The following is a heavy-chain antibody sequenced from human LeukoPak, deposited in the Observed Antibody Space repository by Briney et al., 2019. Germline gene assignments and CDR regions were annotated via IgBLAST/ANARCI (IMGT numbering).Heavy chain of an antibody. CDR3: AKGGWLDD. V-gene: IGHV3-23*01. Sequence: GGPLRLSCAASGYHFNKYDITWARQSPGRGGEWVSTITGRSDKTYYTDSVKGRFVTSRDNSKDTLYLQMNSLRAEDTALYDCAKGGWLDDLGQGALVTVSS. CDR1: GYHFNKYD. D-gene: IGHD6-19*01. CDR2: ITGRSDKT. J-gene: IGHJ4*02.